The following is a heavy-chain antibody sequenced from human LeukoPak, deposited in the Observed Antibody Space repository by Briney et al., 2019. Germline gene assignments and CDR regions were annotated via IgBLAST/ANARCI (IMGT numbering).Heavy chain of an antibody. CDR2: IYPGDSDT. D-gene: IGHD1-26*01. V-gene: IGHV5-51*01. CDR3: ARSDSGSFTIFDY. J-gene: IGHJ4*02. Sequence: GEALKISCKGSGYSFTSYWIGWVRQMPGKGLEWMGIIYPGDSDTRYSPSLQGQVTISADKSVSTAYLQWSSLKASDTAMYYCARSDSGSFTIFDYWGQGTLVTVSS. CDR1: GYSFTSYW.